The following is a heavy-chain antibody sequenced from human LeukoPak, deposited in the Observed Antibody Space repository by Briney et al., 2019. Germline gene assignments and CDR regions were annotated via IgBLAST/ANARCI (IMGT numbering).Heavy chain of an antibody. J-gene: IGHJ5*02. V-gene: IGHV4-31*03. CDR2: IYYSGST. Sequence: SSETLSLTCTVSGGSFSSGGYYWSWIRQHPGKGLEWIRYIYYSGSTYYNPSLKSRVTISVDTSKNQFSLKLSSVTAADTAVYYCARDPYEQQLGFDPWGQGTLVTVSS. CDR1: GGSFSSGGYY. D-gene: IGHD6-13*01. CDR3: ARDPYEQQLGFDP.